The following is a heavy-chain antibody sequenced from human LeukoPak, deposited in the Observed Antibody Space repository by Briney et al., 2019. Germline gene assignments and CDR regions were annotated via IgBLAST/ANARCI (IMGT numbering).Heavy chain of an antibody. J-gene: IGHJ4*02. CDR1: GGSISSNY. CDR2: ISDIGSI. CDR3: AGHHPRNTVDF. Sequence: PSETLSLTCTVSGGSISSNYWSWIRQPPGKGLEWIAYISDIGSINYYPSLKSRVTISLDTSKNQFSLKLSSVTAADTAVYYCAGHHPRNTVDFWGQGTLVTVSS. D-gene: IGHD2-8*02. V-gene: IGHV4-59*08.